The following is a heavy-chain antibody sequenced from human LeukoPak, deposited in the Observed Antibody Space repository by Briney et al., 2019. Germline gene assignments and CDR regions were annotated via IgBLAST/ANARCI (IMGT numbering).Heavy chain of an antibody. CDR1: GGSISSGSYY. Sequence: SETLSLTCTVSGGSISSGSYYWTWIRQPAGEGLEWIGRIYSGGGTNYNPSLNSRVTISVDTSKNQFSLRLSSVTAADTAVYYCARASGGYLYYWGQGTLVTVSS. V-gene: IGHV4-61*02. CDR3: ARASGGYLYY. D-gene: IGHD6-13*01. J-gene: IGHJ4*02. CDR2: IYSGGGT.